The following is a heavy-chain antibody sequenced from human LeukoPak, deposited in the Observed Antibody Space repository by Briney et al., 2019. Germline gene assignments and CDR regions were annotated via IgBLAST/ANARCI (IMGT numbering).Heavy chain of an antibody. CDR3: ARESRGIAVADYFDY. Sequence: SETLSLTCTVSGGSISSSSHYWGWIRQPPGKGLEWIGSIYYSGSTYYNPSLKSRVTISVDTSKNQFSLKLSSVTAADTAVYYCARESRGIAVADYFDYWGQGTLVTVSS. D-gene: IGHD6-19*01. V-gene: IGHV4-39*02. J-gene: IGHJ4*02. CDR2: IYYSGST. CDR1: GGSISSSSHY.